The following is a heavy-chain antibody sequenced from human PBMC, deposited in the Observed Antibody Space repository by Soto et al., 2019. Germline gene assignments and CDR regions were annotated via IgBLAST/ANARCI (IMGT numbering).Heavy chain of an antibody. J-gene: IGHJ4*02. V-gene: IGHV1-2*04. CDR3: ARGMRTDYYGSGSQDPLDY. CDR1: GYTFTGYY. Sequence: QVQLVQSGAEVKKPGASVKVSCKASGYTFTGYYMHWVRQAPGQGLEWMGWINPNSGGTNYAQKFQGWVTITRDTSISTAYMELSRLRSDDTAVYYCARGMRTDYYGSGSQDPLDYWGQGTLVTVSS. CDR2: INPNSGGT. D-gene: IGHD3-10*01.